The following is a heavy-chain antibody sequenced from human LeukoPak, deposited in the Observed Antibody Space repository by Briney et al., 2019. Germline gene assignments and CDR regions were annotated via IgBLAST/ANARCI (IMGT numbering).Heavy chain of an antibody. D-gene: IGHD4-17*01. CDR3: ARSVTTLEGYNWFDP. CDR2: IIPIFGTA. Sequence: SVKVSCKASGGTFSSYAISWVRQAPGQGLEWMGGIIPIFGTANYAQKFQGRVTITADESTSTAYMELSSLRTEDTAVYYCARSVTTLEGYNWFDPWGQGTLVTVSS. V-gene: IGHV1-69*01. J-gene: IGHJ5*02. CDR1: GGTFSSYA.